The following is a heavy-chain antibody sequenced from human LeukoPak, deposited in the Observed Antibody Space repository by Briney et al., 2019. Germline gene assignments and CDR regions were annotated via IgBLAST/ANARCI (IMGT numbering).Heavy chain of an antibody. V-gene: IGHV1-46*01. D-gene: IGHD5-12*01. J-gene: IGHJ3*02. CDR2: INPSGGST. Sequence: ASVKVSCKASGYTLTSYYMHWVRQAPGQGLEWMGIINPSGGSTNYAQKFQGRVTMTRDMFTRTVYMELSSLRFEDTAVCYGANQEWLRFNLNAFDIWGQGTMVTVSS. CDR3: ANQEWLRFNLNAFDI. CDR1: GYTLTSYY.